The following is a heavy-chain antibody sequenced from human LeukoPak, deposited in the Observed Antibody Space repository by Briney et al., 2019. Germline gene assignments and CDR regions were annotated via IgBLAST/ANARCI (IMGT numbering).Heavy chain of an antibody. V-gene: IGHV3-74*03. D-gene: IGHD1-26*01. J-gene: IGHJ4*02. CDR2: INGDGSST. Sequence: GGSLRLSCAASGFTFSSYAMSWVRQAPGKGLEWVSCINGDGSSTKYADSVKGRFTISRDNAKNTLYLQVNSLRAEDTAVYYCAQGGSPGALDYWGRGTLVTVSS. CDR1: GFTFSSYA. CDR3: AQGGSPGALDY.